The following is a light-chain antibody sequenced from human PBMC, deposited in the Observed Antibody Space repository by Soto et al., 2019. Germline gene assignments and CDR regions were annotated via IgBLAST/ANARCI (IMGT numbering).Light chain of an antibody. CDR2: GAS. CDR1: QSVSTN. Sequence: EVVMTQSPATLSVSPGERATLSCGASQSVSTNLAWYQQKLGQPPRLLIYGASTRATGIPARFSGSGSGTEFTLTISSLQSEDFAVYYCQQYNNWPRTFGQGTKVE. CDR3: QQYNNWPRT. J-gene: IGKJ1*01. V-gene: IGKV3-15*01.